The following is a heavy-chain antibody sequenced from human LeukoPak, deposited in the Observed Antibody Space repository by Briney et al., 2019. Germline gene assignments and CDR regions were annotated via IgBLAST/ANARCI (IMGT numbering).Heavy chain of an antibody. CDR3: VRQGGSALPYYFDS. D-gene: IGHD3-10*01. V-gene: IGHV5-51*01. J-gene: IGHJ4*02. CDR1: GYKFTTSW. CDR2: IYPHDSDT. Sequence: GESLKISCQGSGYKFTTSWIGWVRPVPGKGLEFMGIIYPHDSDTKYSPSFQGQVTMSVDKSINTAYLQWSGLKASDTAIYYCVRQGGSALPYYFDSWGQGSLVIVSS.